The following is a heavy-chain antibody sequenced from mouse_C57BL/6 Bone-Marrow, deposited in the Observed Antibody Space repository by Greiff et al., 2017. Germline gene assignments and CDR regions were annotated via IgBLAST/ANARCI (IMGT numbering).Heavy chain of an antibody. CDR2: INPNNGGT. J-gene: IGHJ1*03. V-gene: IGHV1-26*01. Sequence: EVQLQQSGPELVKPGASVKISCKASGYTFTDYYMNWVKQSHGKSLEWIGDINPNNGGTSYNQKFKGKATLTVDKSSSPAYMELRSLTSEDSAVYYCARDYYGTDWYFDVWGTGTTVTVSS. CDR1: GYTFTDYY. CDR3: ARDYYGTDWYFDV. D-gene: IGHD1-1*01.